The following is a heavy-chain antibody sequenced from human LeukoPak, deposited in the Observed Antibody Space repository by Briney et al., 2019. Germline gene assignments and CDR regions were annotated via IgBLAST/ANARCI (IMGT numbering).Heavy chain of an antibody. CDR2: IYTSGSN. V-gene: IGHV4-4*07. CDR3: ARDGGAGHYYYTSIGGSDP. CDR1: GGSISSYY. D-gene: IGHD3-22*01. J-gene: IGHJ5*02. Sequence: SETLSLTCTVSGGSISSYYWSWIRQPAGKGLEWIGRIYTSGSNNYIPPLKSRVTMPVHTSNNQFSLKLSSVSAADTAVYYCARDGGAGHYYYTSIGGSDPWGQGTLVTVSS.